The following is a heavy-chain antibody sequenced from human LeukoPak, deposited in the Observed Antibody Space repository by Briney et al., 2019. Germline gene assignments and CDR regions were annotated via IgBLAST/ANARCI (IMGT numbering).Heavy chain of an antibody. CDR2: IYYSGST. D-gene: IGHD3-22*01. Sequence: SETLSLTCTVSGGSISSYYWSWIRQPPGKGLEWIGYIYYSGSTNYNPSLKSRVTISVDTSKNPFSLKLSSVTAADTAVYYCARHGGGYYDSSGYYLSYFDCWGQGTLVTVSS. J-gene: IGHJ4*02. CDR1: GGSISSYY. V-gene: IGHV4-59*08. CDR3: ARHGGGYYDSSGYYLSYFDC.